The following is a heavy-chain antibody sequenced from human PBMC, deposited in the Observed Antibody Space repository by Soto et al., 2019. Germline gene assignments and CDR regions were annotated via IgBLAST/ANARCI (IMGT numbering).Heavy chain of an antibody. D-gene: IGHD2-15*01. J-gene: IGHJ4*02. Sequence: EVQLVQSGAEVKKPGESLKISCKGSGYSFSNYWIAWVRQMPGKGLEWMGIIFPADSDTKYSPSLQGQVTISADKSISTAYLQWSSLKASDTAMYYCASSVVVPSTMNYFDYWGQGSLVTVSS. CDR1: GYSFSNYW. CDR2: IFPADSDT. CDR3: ASSVVVPSTMNYFDY. V-gene: IGHV5-51*01.